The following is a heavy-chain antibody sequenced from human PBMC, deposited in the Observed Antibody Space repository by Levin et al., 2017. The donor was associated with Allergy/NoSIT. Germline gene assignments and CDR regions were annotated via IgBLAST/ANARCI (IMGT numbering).Heavy chain of an antibody. Sequence: SETLSLTCAVYGGSFSGYYWSWIRQPPGKGLEWIGEINHSGSTNYNPSLKSRVTISVDTSKNQFSLKLSSVTAADTAVYYCARGGTVYGSGSYYLYYYYYGMDVWGQGTTVTVSS. CDR3: ARGGTVYGSGSYYLYYYYYGMDV. D-gene: IGHD3-10*01. V-gene: IGHV4-34*01. J-gene: IGHJ6*02. CDR1: GGSFSGYY. CDR2: INHSGST.